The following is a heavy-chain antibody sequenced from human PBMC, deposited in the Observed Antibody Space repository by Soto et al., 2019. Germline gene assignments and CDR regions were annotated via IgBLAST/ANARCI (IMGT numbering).Heavy chain of an antibody. CDR1: GGTFSSYA. CDR2: IIPIFGTT. Sequence: SVKVSCKASGGTFSSYAISWVRQAPGQGLEWMGGIIPIFGTTNYAQKFQGRVTITADESTSTAYMELSSLRSEDTAVYYCARDPPPPYRCSSQDYYYGMDVWGQGTTVTVSS. J-gene: IGHJ6*02. CDR3: ARDPPPPYRCSSQDYYYGMDV. V-gene: IGHV1-69*13. D-gene: IGHD6-6*01.